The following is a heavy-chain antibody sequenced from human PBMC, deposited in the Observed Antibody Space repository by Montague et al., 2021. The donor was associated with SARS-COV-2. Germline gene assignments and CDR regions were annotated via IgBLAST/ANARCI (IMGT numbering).Heavy chain of an antibody. D-gene: IGHD5-12*01. CDR3: ARGSHYSGIDTNYLDY. J-gene: IGHJ4*02. Sequence: SETLSLTCAVSGYSISSDNCWGWIRQPPGKGLEWIGSICHSGSTHNKPSFKTRVDMSLDTSKNQFSLKLSSVTAADTAVYYCARGSHYSGIDTNYLDYWGQGTLVTISS. V-gene: IGHV4-38-2*01. CDR1: GYSISSDNC. CDR2: ICHSGST.